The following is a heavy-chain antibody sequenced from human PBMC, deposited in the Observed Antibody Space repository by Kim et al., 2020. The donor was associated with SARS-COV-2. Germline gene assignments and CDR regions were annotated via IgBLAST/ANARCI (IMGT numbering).Heavy chain of an antibody. CDR2: IYYSGST. CDR3: AREYKGYYGSGDFDY. V-gene: IGHV4-30-4*01. CDR1: GGSISSGDYY. J-gene: IGHJ4*02. Sequence: SETLSLTCTVSGGSISSGDYYWSWIRQPPGKGLEWIGYIYYSGSTYYNPSLKSRVTISVDTSKNQFSLKLSSVTAADTAVYYCAREYKGYYGSGDFDYWGQGTLVTVSS. D-gene: IGHD3-10*01.